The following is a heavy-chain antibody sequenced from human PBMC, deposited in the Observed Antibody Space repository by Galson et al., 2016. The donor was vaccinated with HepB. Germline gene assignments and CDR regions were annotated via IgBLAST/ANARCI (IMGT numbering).Heavy chain of an antibody. J-gene: IGHJ6*02. CDR1: GDSVFSTSVA. D-gene: IGHD6-19*01. CDR3: ARDLREALAGTGYYYYGLDV. V-gene: IGHV6-1*01. CDR2: TYYRSKWYN. Sequence: CAISGDSVFSTSVAWNWIRQSPSRGLEWLGRTYYRSKWYNNYAVSVKSRITVSLDTSNDQFSLQLNSVTPEDTAVYYCARDLREALAGTGYYYYGLDVWGQGTTVTVSS.